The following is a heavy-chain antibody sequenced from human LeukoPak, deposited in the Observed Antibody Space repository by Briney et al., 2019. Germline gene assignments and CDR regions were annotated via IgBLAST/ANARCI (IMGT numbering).Heavy chain of an antibody. CDR1: GGSISSYY. CDR2: IYYSGST. CDR3: GEWAIYRNYQFPHNWFDP. Sequence: EASETLSLTCTVSGGSISSYYWSWIRQPPGKGLEWIGYIYYSGSTNYNPSLKSRVTISVDTSKNQFSLKMSSVAAPDPAVNYWGEWAIYRNYQFPHNWFDPWGQGTLVTVSS. J-gene: IGHJ5*02. D-gene: IGHD4-11*01. V-gene: IGHV4-59*01.